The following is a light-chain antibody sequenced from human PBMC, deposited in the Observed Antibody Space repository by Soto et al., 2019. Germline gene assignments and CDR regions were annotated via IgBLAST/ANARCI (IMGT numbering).Light chain of an antibody. Sequence: EIVLTQSPGTLSLSPGERATLSFMASQSVSNNYLAWYQQKPGQAPRLLIYGASNRATGIPDRFSGSGSGTEFTLTISSLQSEDFAVYYCQQHNNWPPITFGQGTRLEIK. J-gene: IGKJ5*01. CDR3: QQHNNWPPIT. CDR2: GAS. V-gene: IGKV3D-15*01. CDR1: QSVSNN.